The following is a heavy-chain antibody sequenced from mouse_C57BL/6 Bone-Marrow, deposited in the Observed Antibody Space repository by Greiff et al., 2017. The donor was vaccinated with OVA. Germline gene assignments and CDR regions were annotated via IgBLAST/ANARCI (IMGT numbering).Heavy chain of an antibody. D-gene: IGHD4-1*01. CDR2: ISSGGSYT. Sequence: EVMLVESGGDLVKPGGSLKLSCAASGFTFSSYGMSWVRQTPVKRLEWVATISSGGSYTYYPDSVKGRFTISRDNAKNTLYLQMSSLKSEDTAMDNCARPVNWDWYFDVGGTGTTVTVSS. CDR3: ARPVNWDWYFDV. CDR1: GFTFSSYG. V-gene: IGHV5-6*01. J-gene: IGHJ1*03.